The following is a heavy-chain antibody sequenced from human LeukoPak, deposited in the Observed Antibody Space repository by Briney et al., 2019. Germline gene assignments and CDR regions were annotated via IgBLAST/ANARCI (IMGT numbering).Heavy chain of an antibody. Sequence: TSETLSLTCTVSGGSISSYYWSWIRQPPGKGLEWIGYIYYSGSTNYNPSLKSRVTISVDTSKNQFSLKLSSVTAADTAVYYCAREIRDRHFDYWGQGTLVTVSS. V-gene: IGHV4-59*01. D-gene: IGHD3-16*02. CDR2: IYYSGST. J-gene: IGHJ4*02. CDR1: GGSISSYY. CDR3: AREIRDRHFDY.